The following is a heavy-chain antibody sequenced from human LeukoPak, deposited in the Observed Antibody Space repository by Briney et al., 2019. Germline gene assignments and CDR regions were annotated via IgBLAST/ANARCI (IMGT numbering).Heavy chain of an antibody. J-gene: IGHJ4*02. Sequence: GGSLRLSCAASGFTFRSYAMSWVRQAPGKGLEWVSAIRGSGGSTYYADSVKGRFTISGDNSKNTLYLQMNSLRAEDTAVYYCAKGYSYGEDWGQGTLVTVSS. CDR1: GFTFRSYA. V-gene: IGHV3-23*01. CDR3: AKGYSYGED. CDR2: IRGSGGST. D-gene: IGHD5-18*01.